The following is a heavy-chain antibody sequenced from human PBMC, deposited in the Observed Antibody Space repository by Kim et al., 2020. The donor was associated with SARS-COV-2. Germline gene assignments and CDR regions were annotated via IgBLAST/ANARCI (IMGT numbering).Heavy chain of an antibody. V-gene: IGHV1-18*04. CDR2: ISAYNGNT. Sequence: ASVKVSCKASGYTFTSYGISWVRQAPGQGLEWMGWISAYNGNTNYAQKLQGRVTMTTDTSTSTAYMELRSLRSDDTAVYYCARSIAVAGTGYYGMDVWGQGTTVTVSS. CDR1: GYTFTSYG. J-gene: IGHJ6*02. CDR3: ARSIAVAGTGYYGMDV. D-gene: IGHD6-19*01.